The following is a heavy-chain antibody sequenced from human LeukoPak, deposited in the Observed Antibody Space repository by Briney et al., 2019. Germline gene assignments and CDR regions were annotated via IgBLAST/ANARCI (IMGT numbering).Heavy chain of an antibody. CDR3: ARDSGSAYYGVDF. CDR2: IAYDGSHK. CDR1: GXIFSTYG. D-gene: IGHD3-3*01. V-gene: IGHV3-30*03. Sequence: PGGSLRLSCAASGXIFSTYGLHWVRQAPGKGLEWVAVIAYDGSHKYYADSVKGRITISRDNSKNTLYLQMNSLRAEDTAVYYCARDSGSAYYGVDFWGQGTVVTVSS. J-gene: IGHJ4*02.